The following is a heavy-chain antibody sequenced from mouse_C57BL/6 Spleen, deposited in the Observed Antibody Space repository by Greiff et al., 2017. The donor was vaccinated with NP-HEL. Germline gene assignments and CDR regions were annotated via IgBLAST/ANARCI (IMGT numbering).Heavy chain of an antibody. V-gene: IGHV1-64*01. CDR2: IHPNSGST. CDR3: ASMVTTMRDY. J-gene: IGHJ4*01. D-gene: IGHD2-2*01. Sequence: QVQLQQPGAELVKPGASVKLSCKASGYTFTSYWMHWVKQRPGQGLEWIGMIHPNSGSTNYNEKFKSKATLTVDKSSSTDYMQLSSLTSEDSAVYYCASMVTTMRDYWGQGTSVTVAS. CDR1: GYTFTSYW.